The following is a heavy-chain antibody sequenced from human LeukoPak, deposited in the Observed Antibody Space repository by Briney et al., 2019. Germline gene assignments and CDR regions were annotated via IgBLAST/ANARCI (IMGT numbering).Heavy chain of an antibody. Sequence: PSETLSLTCTVSGGSISSYYWSWIRQPPGRGLEWIGYIYYSGSTNYNPSLKSRVTISVDTSKNQFSLKLSSVTAADTAVYYCVGHRIVAHYYFDYWGQGTLVTVSS. CDR3: VGHRIVAHYYFDY. CDR1: GGSISSYY. CDR2: IYYSGST. V-gene: IGHV4-59*08. J-gene: IGHJ4*02. D-gene: IGHD6-6*01.